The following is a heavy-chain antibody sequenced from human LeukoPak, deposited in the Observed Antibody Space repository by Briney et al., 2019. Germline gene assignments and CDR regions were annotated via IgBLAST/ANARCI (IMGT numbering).Heavy chain of an antibody. CDR3: ARFLSYYNGLDV. Sequence: GGSLRLSCAASGFTVSSNYMSWVRQAPGKGLEWVSVIYSGGTTNYADSVKGRFTISRDNSKNTLYLQVNSLRAEDTAISFCARFLSYYNGLDVWGQGTTVTVSS. CDR2: IYSGGTT. CDR1: GFTVSSNY. V-gene: IGHV3-66*01. J-gene: IGHJ6*02.